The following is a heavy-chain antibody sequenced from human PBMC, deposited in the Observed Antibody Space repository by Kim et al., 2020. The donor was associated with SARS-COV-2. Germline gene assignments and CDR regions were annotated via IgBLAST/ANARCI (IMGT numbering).Heavy chain of an antibody. CDR3: ARGFFRDGFGV. Sequence: GGSLRISCAVSRFTFNNYWINWVRHAPGKGLVWVSRISSDGSITNYADSVKGRFTMSRDNAENTLYLQMNSLRAEDTAVYYCARGFFRDGFGVWGQGTTVTVSS. CDR1: RFTFNNYW. J-gene: IGHJ6*02. D-gene: IGHD3-10*01. V-gene: IGHV3-74*01. CDR2: ISSDGSIT.